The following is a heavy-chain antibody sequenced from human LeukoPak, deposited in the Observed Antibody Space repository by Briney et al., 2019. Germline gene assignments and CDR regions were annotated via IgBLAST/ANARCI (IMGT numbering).Heavy chain of an antibody. CDR3: AKGDDYVWGSYRYNWFDP. J-gene: IGHJ5*02. D-gene: IGHD3-16*02. CDR2: ISWNSGSI. CDR1: GFTFDDYA. Sequence: GRSLRLSCAASGFTFDDYAMHWVRHAPGKGLEWVSGISWNSGSIVYADSVKGRFTISRDNAKNSLYLQMNSLRAEDTALYYCAKGDDYVWGSYRYNWFDPWGQGTLVTVSS. V-gene: IGHV3-9*01.